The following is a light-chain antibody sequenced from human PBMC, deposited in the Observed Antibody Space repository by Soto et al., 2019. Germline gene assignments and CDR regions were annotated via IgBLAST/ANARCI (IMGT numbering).Light chain of an antibody. V-gene: IGKV3-11*01. Sequence: EIVLTQSPATLSLSPGERATLSCRASQSVRYSLAWYQQKPGQAPRLLIYDASNRATGIPARFSGSGSGTDFTLTISSLEPEDFALNFCQHRSTWWTFGQGTKVEFK. CDR3: QHRSTWWT. CDR2: DAS. CDR1: QSVRYS. J-gene: IGKJ1*01.